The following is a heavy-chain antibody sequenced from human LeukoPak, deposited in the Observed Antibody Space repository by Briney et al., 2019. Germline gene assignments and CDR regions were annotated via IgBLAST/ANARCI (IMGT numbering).Heavy chain of an antibody. CDR1: VFALSSYS. V-gene: IGHV3-23*01. CDR2: FSASGSNT. Sequence: PGGSLRLSCAASVFALSSYSMTWVRQALGKGQEWVSTFSASGSNTYYADSVKGRFTISRDNSKNTLYLQMNSLRAEDTALYYCAKELNWGSPPFDYWGQGTLVTVSS. CDR3: AKELNWGSPPFDY. J-gene: IGHJ4*02. D-gene: IGHD7-27*01.